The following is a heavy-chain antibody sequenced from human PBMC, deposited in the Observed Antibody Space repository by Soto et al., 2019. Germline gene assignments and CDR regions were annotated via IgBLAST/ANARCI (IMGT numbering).Heavy chain of an antibody. D-gene: IGHD6-13*01. CDR2: IHHSGNP. V-gene: IGHV4-4*02. J-gene: IGHJ4*02. CDR3: ARGERQQQRDY. Sequence: QVQLQDSGPGLVKPSGTLSLTCAVSGDSISSDKWWSWVRQPPGKGLEWIGEIHHSGNPNYNPSLKSRVIISVDKSKNQFSLKLSSVTDADTAVYYCARGERQQQRDYWGQGTLVTVSS. CDR1: GDSISSDKW.